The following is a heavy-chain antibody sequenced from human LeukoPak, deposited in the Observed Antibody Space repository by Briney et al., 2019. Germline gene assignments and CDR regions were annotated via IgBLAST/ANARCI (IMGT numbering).Heavy chain of an antibody. D-gene: IGHD3-22*01. J-gene: IGHJ4*02. CDR2: ISAYNGNT. V-gene: IGHV1-18*01. CDR1: GYTFTRYG. Sequence: GSSVKVSCKASGYTFTRYGISWVRQAPGQGLEWMGWISAYNGNTNYAQKLQGRVTMTTDTSTSTAYKELRSLRSDDTAVDYCARGYYYDSSTKPFDYWGQGTLVTVSS. CDR3: ARGYYYDSSTKPFDY.